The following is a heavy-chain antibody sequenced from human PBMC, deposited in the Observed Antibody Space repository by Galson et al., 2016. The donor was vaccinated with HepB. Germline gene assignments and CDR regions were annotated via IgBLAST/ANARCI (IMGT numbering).Heavy chain of an antibody. J-gene: IGHJ5*01. D-gene: IGHD6-19*01. CDR2: ISGDGRTI. V-gene: IGHV3-48*03. CDR1: GFTFSSYW. CDR3: ARMFPIYSSGWYVRGDGWFDS. Sequence: SLRLSCAGSGFTFSSYWMTWVRQAPGKGLEWVSYISGDGRTINYADSVKGRFTISRGNAKNSLYLHMNSLTGEDTAVYYCARMFPIYSSGWYVRGDGWFDSWGQGTLVTVSS.